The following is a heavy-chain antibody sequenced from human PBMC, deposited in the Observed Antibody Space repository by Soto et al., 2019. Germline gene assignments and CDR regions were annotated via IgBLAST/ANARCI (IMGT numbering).Heavy chain of an antibody. J-gene: IGHJ5*02. V-gene: IGHV3-66*01. Sequence: GGSLRLSCAASGFTVSSSYMSWVRQAPGKGLEWVSVIYSIGSTYYADSVKGRFIISRDNSKNTLYLQMNSLRAEDTAVYYCAKDLDVVVPAAITWFDPWGQGTLVTVSS. CDR3: AKDLDVVVPAAITWFDP. D-gene: IGHD2-2*01. CDR2: IYSIGST. CDR1: GFTVSSSY.